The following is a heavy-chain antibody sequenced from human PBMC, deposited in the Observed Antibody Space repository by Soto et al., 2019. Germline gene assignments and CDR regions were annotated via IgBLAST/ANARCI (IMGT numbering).Heavy chain of an antibody. V-gene: IGHV3-30*18. CDR3: AKDCAIAAAGYFFDY. CDR2: IASDGKDK. J-gene: IGHJ4*02. Sequence: QVQLVESGGGVVQPGRSLKLSCAASGFTFSNYAIHWVRQAPGKGLEWVAVIASDGKDKRYADSVKGRFTISRDNSKNTVYLQMKSLRGEDTAVYYCAKDCAIAAAGYFFDYWGQGSLVTVSS. CDR1: GFTFSNYA. D-gene: IGHD6-13*01.